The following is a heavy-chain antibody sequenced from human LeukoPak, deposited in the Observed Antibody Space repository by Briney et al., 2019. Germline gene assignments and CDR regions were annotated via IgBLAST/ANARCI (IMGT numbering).Heavy chain of an antibody. CDR2: ISSGGTTI. Sequence: GGSLRLSCAASGFTFSEFEMSWVRQAPGKGLEWVSDISSGGTTIFYADSVKGRFTISRDNAKNSLYLQMNSLRDEDTAIYYCTRGVVVWGQGALVTVSS. V-gene: IGHV3-48*03. CDR3: TRGVVV. D-gene: IGHD2-2*01. CDR1: GFTFSEFE. J-gene: IGHJ4*02.